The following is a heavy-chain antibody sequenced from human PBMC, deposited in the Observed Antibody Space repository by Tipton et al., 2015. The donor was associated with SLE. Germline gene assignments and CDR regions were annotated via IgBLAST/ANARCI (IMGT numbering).Heavy chain of an antibody. V-gene: IGHV4-34*10. CDR1: GGSFSGYF. Sequence: PGLVKPSETLSLNCAVYGGSFSGYFWSWIRQSPGKGLEWIGDINHSRSTTSNPSLRSRLTLSVDTSKNQFSLELTSVTAADTAVYYCARRALGRTNDYWGQGTPVTVSS. D-gene: IGHD3-3*02. CDR2: INHSRST. J-gene: IGHJ4*02. CDR3: ARRALGRTNDY.